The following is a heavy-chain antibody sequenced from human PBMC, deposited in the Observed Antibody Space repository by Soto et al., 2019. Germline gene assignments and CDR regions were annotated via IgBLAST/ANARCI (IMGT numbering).Heavy chain of an antibody. CDR1: GGSISSGDYY. D-gene: IGHD3-10*01. J-gene: IGHJ4*02. Sequence: SETLSLTCTVSGGSISSGDYYWSWIRQPPGKGLEWIGEIHHSGSTNYNPSLMSRVTISVDKSKNQFSLKLTSVTAADTAVYYCARYDYGSGDGYKIAYSGRGTLVIVSS. V-gene: IGHV4-39*07. CDR2: IHHSGST. CDR3: ARYDYGSGDGYKIAY.